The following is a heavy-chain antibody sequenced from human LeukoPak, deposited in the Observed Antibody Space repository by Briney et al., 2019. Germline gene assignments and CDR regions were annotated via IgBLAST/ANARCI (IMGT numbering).Heavy chain of an antibody. V-gene: IGHV3-74*01. CDR2: INSDGSST. CDR3: TSRALSGTYYVYYFDY. D-gene: IGHD1-26*01. CDR1: GFTFSNYW. Sequence: QTGGSLRLSCAASGFTFSNYWMHWVRQVPGKGLEWVPRINSDGSSTSYADSVKGRFTISRDNAKNTLYLQMNSLRAEDTALYYCTSRALSGTYYVYYFDYWGQGTLVTVSS. J-gene: IGHJ4*02.